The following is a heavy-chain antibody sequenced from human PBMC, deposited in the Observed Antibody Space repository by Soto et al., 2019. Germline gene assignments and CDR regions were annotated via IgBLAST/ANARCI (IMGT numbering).Heavy chain of an antibody. V-gene: IGHV3-48*03. CDR3: AKDDCRSTSCASDY. D-gene: IGHD2-2*01. J-gene: IGHJ4*02. CDR2: ISSSGSII. CDR1: GFTFSSYE. Sequence: GGSLRLSCAASGFTFSSYEMNWVRQAPGKGLEWVSYISSSGSIIYYADSVKGRFTISRDNSKNTLYLQMNSLRAEDTAVYYCAKDDCRSTSCASDYWGQGTLVTVSS.